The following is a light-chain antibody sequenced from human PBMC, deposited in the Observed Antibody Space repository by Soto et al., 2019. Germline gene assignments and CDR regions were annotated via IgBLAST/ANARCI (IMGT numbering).Light chain of an antibody. CDR3: QQYGSSPRT. J-gene: IGKJ1*01. CDR2: GAS. V-gene: IGKV3-20*01. Sequence: EIVMTQSPATLSVSPGERARLSCRASQSVSSDLAWYHQKPGQAPRLLMYGASSRATGIPERFSGSGSGTDFTLTISRLEPEDFAVYYCQQYGSSPRTFGQGTKVDIK. CDR1: QSVSSD.